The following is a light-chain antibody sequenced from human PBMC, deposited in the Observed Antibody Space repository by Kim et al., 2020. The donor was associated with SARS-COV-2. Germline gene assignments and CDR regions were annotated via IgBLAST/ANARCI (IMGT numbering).Light chain of an antibody. J-gene: IGKJ4*01. CDR1: QGISPY. V-gene: IGKV1-9*01. CDR3: LCVKSYPQLT. Sequence: VRDRVTITCRASQGISPYLAWYQQKPGKAPRLLIYGASTLQNGVPSRFRGSGSGTEFTLTITSLQPEDFATYYCLCVKSYPQLTFGGGTKVDIK. CDR2: GAS.